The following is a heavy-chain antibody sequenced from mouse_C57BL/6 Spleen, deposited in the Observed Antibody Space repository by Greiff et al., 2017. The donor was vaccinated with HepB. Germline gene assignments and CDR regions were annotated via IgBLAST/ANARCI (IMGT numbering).Heavy chain of an antibody. CDR2: IYPGSGST. Sequence: QVQLQQPGAELVKPGASVKMSCKASGYTFTSYWITWVKQRPGQGLEWIGDIYPGSGSTNYNEKFKSKATLTVDTSSSTAYMQLSSLTSEDSAVYYCARPYYYGTRGDYWGQGTTLTVSS. V-gene: IGHV1-55*01. CDR1: GYTFTSYW. D-gene: IGHD1-1*01. J-gene: IGHJ2*01. CDR3: ARPYYYGTRGDY.